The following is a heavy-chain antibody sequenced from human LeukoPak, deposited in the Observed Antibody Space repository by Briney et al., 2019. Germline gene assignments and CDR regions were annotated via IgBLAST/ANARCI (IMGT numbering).Heavy chain of an antibody. V-gene: IGHV3-7*01. CDR2: INQDGTEK. D-gene: IGHD5-18*01. CDR1: GFTFSGYW. J-gene: IGHJ4*02. Sequence: TGGSLRLSCAASGFTFSGYWMSWVRQAPGKGLEWVANINQDGTEKYDADSVKGRFTISRENAKNSLYLQMNSLRAEDTAVYYCARRGYSFALDYWGQGTLVTVSS. CDR3: ARRGYSFALDY.